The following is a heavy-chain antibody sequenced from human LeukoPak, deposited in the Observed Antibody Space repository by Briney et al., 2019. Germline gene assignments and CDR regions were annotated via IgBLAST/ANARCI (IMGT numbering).Heavy chain of an antibody. CDR3: ARTEYYDMLTGAYGMDV. CDR2: INSSSSTI. V-gene: IGHV3-48*02. CDR1: GFTFSSYR. J-gene: IGHJ6*02. Sequence: GGCLRVSRVASGFTFSSYRLNWVRQAPGKGLAWVSYINSSSSTIYYPDSLKGRFTISRDNAQKSLYLQMNSLRDEDTAVYYCARTEYYDMLTGAYGMDVWGQGTTVTVSS. D-gene: IGHD3-9*01.